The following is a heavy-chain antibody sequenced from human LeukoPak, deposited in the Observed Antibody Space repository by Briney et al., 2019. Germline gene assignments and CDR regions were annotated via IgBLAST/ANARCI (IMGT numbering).Heavy chain of an antibody. J-gene: IGHJ3*02. D-gene: IGHD1-26*01. Sequence: GGSLRLSCAASGFTFDDYGMSWVRQAPGKGLEWVSGINWNGGSTGYADSVKGRFTISRDNAKNSLYLQMNSLRAEDTAVYYCAREGGELPADDAFDIWGQGTMVTVSS. V-gene: IGHV3-20*04. CDR2: INWNGGST. CDR3: AREGGELPADDAFDI. CDR1: GFTFDDYG.